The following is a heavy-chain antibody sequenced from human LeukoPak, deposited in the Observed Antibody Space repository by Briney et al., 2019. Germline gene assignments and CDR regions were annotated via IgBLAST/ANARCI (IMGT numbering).Heavy chain of an antibody. D-gene: IGHD4-17*01. J-gene: IGHJ4*02. Sequence: SLRLSCAPSGVTASSNYMSWDRHAPEGWLGWESVIYSVGNTYYTDSVKRRFTISRENSRNTLYLQMNRRRAADTAVYYCARVVLRVFDYWGEGTLVTVSS. CDR1: GVTASSNY. CDR2: IYSVGNT. CDR3: ARVVLRVFDY. V-gene: IGHV3-66*01.